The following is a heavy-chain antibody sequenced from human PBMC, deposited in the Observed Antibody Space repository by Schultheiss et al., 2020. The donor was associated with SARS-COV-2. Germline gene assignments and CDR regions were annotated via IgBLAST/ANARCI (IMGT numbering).Heavy chain of an antibody. CDR3: TRGGWELPPPANYYFDL. D-gene: IGHD1-26*01. CDR1: GGTFSSYA. V-gene: IGHV1-69*04. CDR2: IIPILGIA. Sequence: SVKVSCKASGGTFSSYAISWVRQAPGQGLEWMGRIIPILGIANYAQKFRGRVTMTTDASTSTAYMELRSLKSDDTAVYYCTRGGWELPPPANYYFDLWGQGTLVTVSS. J-gene: IGHJ4*02.